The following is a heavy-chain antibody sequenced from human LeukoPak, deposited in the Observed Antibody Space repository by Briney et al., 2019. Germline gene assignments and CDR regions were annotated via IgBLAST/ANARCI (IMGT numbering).Heavy chain of an antibody. V-gene: IGHV1-18*01. CDR2: ISAYNGNT. CDR3: AREGAQYQLRTYMDV. J-gene: IGHJ6*03. D-gene: IGHD2-2*01. Sequence: ASVKVSCKASGYTFTSYGISWVRQAPGQGREWMGWISAYNGNTNYAQKLQGRVTMTTDTSTSTAYMELRSLRSDDTAVYYCAREGAQYQLRTYMDVWGKGTTVTVSS. CDR1: GYTFTSYG.